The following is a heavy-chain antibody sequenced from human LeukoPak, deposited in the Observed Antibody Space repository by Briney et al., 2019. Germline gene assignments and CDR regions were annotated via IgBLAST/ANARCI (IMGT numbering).Heavy chain of an antibody. CDR2: ISYDGSNK. Sequence: GGSLRLSCAASGFTFSSYAMSWVRQAPGKGLEWVAVISYDGSNKYYADSVKGRFTISRDNSKNTLYLQMNSLRAEDTAVYYCARAARGYCSGGSCYLDYWGQGTLVTVSS. CDR3: ARAARGYCSGGSCYLDY. V-gene: IGHV3-30*04. CDR1: GFTFSSYA. D-gene: IGHD2-15*01. J-gene: IGHJ4*02.